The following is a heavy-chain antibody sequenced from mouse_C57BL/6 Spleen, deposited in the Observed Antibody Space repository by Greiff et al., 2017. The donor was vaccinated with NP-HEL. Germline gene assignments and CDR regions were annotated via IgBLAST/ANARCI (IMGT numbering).Heavy chain of an antibody. CDR3: ARQGNYYGNYFDY. CDR2: ISSGGSYT. V-gene: IGHV5-6*01. CDR1: GFTFSSYG. Sequence: EVHLVESGGDLVKPGGSLKLSCAASGFTFSSYGMSWVRQTPDKRLEWVATISSGGSYTYYPDSVKGRFTISRDNAKNTLYLQMSSLKSEDTAMYYCARQGNYYGNYFDYWGQGTTLTVSS. J-gene: IGHJ2*01. D-gene: IGHD2-1*01.